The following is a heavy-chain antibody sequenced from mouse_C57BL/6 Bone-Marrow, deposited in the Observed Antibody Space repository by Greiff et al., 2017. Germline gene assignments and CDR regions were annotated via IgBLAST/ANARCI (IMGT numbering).Heavy chain of an antibody. CDR1: GYSFTSYY. Sequence: QVQLQQSGPELVKPGASVKISCKASGYSFTSYYIHWVKQRPGQGLEWIGWIYPGSGNTKYNEKFKGKATLTADTSSSTAYMQLSSLTSEDSAVYYCAKSDYYGSRDYWGQGTTLTVSS. V-gene: IGHV1-66*01. J-gene: IGHJ2*01. CDR2: IYPGSGNT. CDR3: AKSDYYGSRDY. D-gene: IGHD1-1*01.